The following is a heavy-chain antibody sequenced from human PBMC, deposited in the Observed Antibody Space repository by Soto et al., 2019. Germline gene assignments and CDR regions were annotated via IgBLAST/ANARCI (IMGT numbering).Heavy chain of an antibody. V-gene: IGHV4-31*03. J-gene: IGHJ4*02. CDR3: ARGAGSTKVDY. D-gene: IGHD2-2*01. CDR1: GGSITSSGYY. CDR2: TSNSGST. Sequence: QVQLQESGPGLVKPSQTLSLTCTVSGGSITSSGYYWSWIRQHPGEGLEWIGFTSNSGSTSYNPSLKSRVTISADTSSNQFSLNLKSVTAADTAVYYCARGAGSTKVDYWGQGTLVTVSP.